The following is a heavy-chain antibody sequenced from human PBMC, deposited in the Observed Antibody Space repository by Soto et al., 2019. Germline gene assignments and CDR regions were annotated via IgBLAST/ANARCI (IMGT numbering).Heavy chain of an antibody. CDR1: GYTFTSYG. J-gene: IGHJ4*02. CDR2: ISAYNGNT. Sequence: QVQLVQSGAEVKKPGASVKVSCKASGYTFTSYGITWVRQAPGQGLEWMGWISAYNGNTHYAQKLQGRVTMTTDTSTSTADMELRSLRSDDTAVYYCASDWAAAGTFDYWGQGTLVTVS. V-gene: IGHV1-18*01. D-gene: IGHD6-13*01. CDR3: ASDWAAAGTFDY.